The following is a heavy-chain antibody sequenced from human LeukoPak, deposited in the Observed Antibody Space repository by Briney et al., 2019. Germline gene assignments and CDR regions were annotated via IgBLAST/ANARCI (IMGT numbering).Heavy chain of an antibody. V-gene: IGHV3-21*01. J-gene: IGHJ4*02. Sequence: GGSLRLSCAASGFTFSNYVMSWVRQAPGKGLEWVSSISSSSSYIYYADSVKGRFTISRDNAKNSLYLQMNSLRAEDTAVYYCARDESSAPSYFDYWGQGTLVAVSS. CDR2: ISSSSSYI. D-gene: IGHD6-6*01. CDR1: GFTFSNYV. CDR3: ARDESSAPSYFDY.